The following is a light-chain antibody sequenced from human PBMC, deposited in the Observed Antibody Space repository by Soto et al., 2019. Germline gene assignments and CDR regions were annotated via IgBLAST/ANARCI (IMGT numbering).Light chain of an antibody. J-gene: IGKJ1*01. CDR3: QQYGSSPWT. CDR1: QSVTSSY. CDR2: GAS. V-gene: IGKV3-20*01. Sequence: IVLTHSPDILSFSPWYRSTLSFSSSQSVTSSYLAWFQQRPGQAPRLLIHGASSRATGIPDRFSGSGSGTDFTLTISRLEPEDFAVYYCQQYGSSPWTFGQGTKVDIK.